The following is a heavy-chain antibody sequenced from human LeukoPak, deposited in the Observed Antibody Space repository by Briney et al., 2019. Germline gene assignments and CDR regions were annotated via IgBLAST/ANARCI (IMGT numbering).Heavy chain of an antibody. CDR3: ARDYGDYLFDY. V-gene: IGHV1-69*13. Sequence: SVKVSCKASGGTFSSYAINWVRQAPGQGLEWMGGIIPIFATANYAQKFQGRVTIAADESTSTAYMQLSSLRSEDTAVYYCARDYGDYLFDYWGQGTLVTVSS. CDR2: IIPIFATA. D-gene: IGHD4-17*01. J-gene: IGHJ4*02. CDR1: GGTFSSYA.